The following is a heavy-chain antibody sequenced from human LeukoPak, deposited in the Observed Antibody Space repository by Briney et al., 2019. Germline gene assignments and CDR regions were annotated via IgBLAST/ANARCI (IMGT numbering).Heavy chain of an antibody. J-gene: IGHJ4*02. Sequence: GGSLRLSCAASGFSVNNNYMNWVRQATGKGLEWASGISWNSGSIGYADSVKGRFIISRDNAKNSLYLQMNSLRAEDTALYYCAKEASGWQIIDYWGQGTLVTVSS. V-gene: IGHV3-9*01. CDR3: AKEASGWQIIDY. D-gene: IGHD6-19*01. CDR2: ISWNSGSI. CDR1: GFSVNNNY.